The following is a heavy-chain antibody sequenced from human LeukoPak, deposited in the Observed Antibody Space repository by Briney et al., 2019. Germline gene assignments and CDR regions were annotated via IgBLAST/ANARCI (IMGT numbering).Heavy chain of an antibody. V-gene: IGHV3-23*01. Sequence: GGSLRLSCAASGFTFSSSAMSWVRQAPGKGLEWVSAISGSGDSTYYGDSVKGRFTISRDNSKNTLYLQMNSLRAEDTAVYYCAKTRPLDSSSWSHGDYWGQGTLVTVSS. D-gene: IGHD6-13*01. CDR3: AKTRPLDSSSWSHGDY. CDR2: ISGSGDST. J-gene: IGHJ4*02. CDR1: GFTFSSSA.